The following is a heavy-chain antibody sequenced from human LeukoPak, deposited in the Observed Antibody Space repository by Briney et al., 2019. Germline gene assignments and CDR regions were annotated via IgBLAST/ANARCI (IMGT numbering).Heavy chain of an antibody. Sequence: GGSLRLSCAVSGLTLSNYGMSWVRQAPGKGLEWVAGISDSGGRTNYADSVKGRFTISRDKPKNTLYLQMNSWRAEDTAVYFCAKRGVVIRVILVGFHKEAYYFDSWGQGALVTVSS. CDR2: ISDSGGRT. CDR1: GLTLSNYG. D-gene: IGHD3-22*01. V-gene: IGHV3-23*01. CDR3: AKRGVVIRVILVGFHKEAYYFDS. J-gene: IGHJ4*02.